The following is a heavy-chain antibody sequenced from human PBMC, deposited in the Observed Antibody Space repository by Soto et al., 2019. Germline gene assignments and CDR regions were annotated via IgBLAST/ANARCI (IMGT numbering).Heavy chain of an antibody. CDR3: AKARDQQWVRLPFDY. Sequence: EVQLLESGGGLVQPVGSLRLSCVGSGFFFSSYTMTWVRQAPGKGLEWVSSFSATSENTYYADSVRGRFTISSDNSKNTLFLQMNSLTAEATAMYYCAKARDQQWVRLPFDYWGQGILVIVSS. D-gene: IGHD6-19*01. CDR1: GFFFSSYT. J-gene: IGHJ4*02. V-gene: IGHV3-23*01. CDR2: FSATSENT.